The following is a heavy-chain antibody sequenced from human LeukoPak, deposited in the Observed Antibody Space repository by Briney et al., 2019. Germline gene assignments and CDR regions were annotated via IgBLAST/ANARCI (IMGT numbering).Heavy chain of an antibody. J-gene: IGHJ4*02. D-gene: IGHD3-22*01. CDR1: GGSFSGYY. CDR2: INHSGST. V-gene: IGHV4-34*01. CDR3: ARVENLLPPNY. Sequence: SETLSLTCAVYGGSFSGYYWSWIRQPPGKGLEWIGEINHSGSTDYNPSVKSRVTISVDTSKNQFSLKLSSVTAADTAVYHCARVENLLPPNYWGQGTLVTVSS.